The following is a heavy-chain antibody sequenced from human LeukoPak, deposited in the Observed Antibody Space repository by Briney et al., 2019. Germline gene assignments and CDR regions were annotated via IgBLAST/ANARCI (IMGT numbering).Heavy chain of an antibody. D-gene: IGHD1-7*01. CDR3: ARDPDWNYVVDY. CDR2: INPNSGGT. Sequence: GASVKVSCKASGYTFTGYYMHWVRQAPGQGLEWMGRINPNSGGTNHAQKFQGRVTMTRDTSISTAYMELSRLRSDDTAVYYCARDPDWNYVVDYWGQGTLVTVSS. CDR1: GYTFTGYY. J-gene: IGHJ4*02. V-gene: IGHV1-2*06.